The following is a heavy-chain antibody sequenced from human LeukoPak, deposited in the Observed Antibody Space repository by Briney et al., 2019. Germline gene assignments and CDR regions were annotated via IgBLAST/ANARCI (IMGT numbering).Heavy chain of an antibody. J-gene: IGHJ4*02. V-gene: IGHV3-30*02. CDR1: GFTFSSYG. CDR3: AKDSGIAYDY. Sequence: QTGGSLSLSCAASGFTFSSYGMHWVRQAPGKGLEWVAFIRYDGSNKYYADSVKGRFTISRDNSKNTLYPQMNSLRAEDTAVYYCAKDSGIAYDYWGQGTLVTVSS. D-gene: IGHD6-13*01. CDR2: IRYDGSNK.